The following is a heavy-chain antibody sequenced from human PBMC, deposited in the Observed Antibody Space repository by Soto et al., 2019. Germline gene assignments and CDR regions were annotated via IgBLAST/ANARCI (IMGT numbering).Heavy chain of an antibody. J-gene: IGHJ6*02. D-gene: IGHD1-1*01. Sequence: ASVKVSCKSSGGTFSSHSINWVRQAPGQGLEWMGGIIPIFGPANFAKKFQGRVTITADESTTTAYMELSSLTSEDTAVYYCVTGSFTSTGGRIGYHYNAMDVWGQGTTVTVSS. CDR2: IIPIFGPA. CDR3: VTGSFTSTGGRIGYHYNAMDV. V-gene: IGHV1-69*13. CDR1: GGTFSSHS.